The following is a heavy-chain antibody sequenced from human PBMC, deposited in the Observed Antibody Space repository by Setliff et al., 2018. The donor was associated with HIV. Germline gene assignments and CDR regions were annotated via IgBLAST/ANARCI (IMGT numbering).Heavy chain of an antibody. CDR3: ARGHSHGYGYSGSYGPFDI. J-gene: IGHJ3*02. D-gene: IGHD1-26*01. V-gene: IGHV1-69*05. CDR2: IIPMFGTL. CDR1: GGTFSSYA. Sequence: SVKVSCKASGGTFSSYAINWVRQAPGQGLEWMGGIIPMFGTLNFAQKFQGRVTITTDESTSTAYMELNSLRSGDTAVYYCARGHSHGYGYSGSYGPFDIWGQGTMVTVSS.